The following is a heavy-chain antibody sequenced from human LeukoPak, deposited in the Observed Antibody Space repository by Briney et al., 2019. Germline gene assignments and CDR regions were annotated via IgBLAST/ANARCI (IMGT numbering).Heavy chain of an antibody. J-gene: IGHJ4*02. D-gene: IGHD3-22*01. Sequence: GGSLRLSCAASGFTFSSYWMSWVRQAPGKGLEWVANIKQDGSGKYYVDSVKGRFTISRDNAKNSLYLQMNSLRAEDTAVYYCARDTDSSGYYYGNFFDYWGQGTLVTVSS. CDR2: IKQDGSGK. V-gene: IGHV3-7*01. CDR1: GFTFSSYW. CDR3: ARDTDSSGYYYGNFFDY.